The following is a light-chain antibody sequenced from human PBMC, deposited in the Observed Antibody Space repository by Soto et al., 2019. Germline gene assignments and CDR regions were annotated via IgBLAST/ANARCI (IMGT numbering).Light chain of an antibody. Sequence: ETVMTQSPATLSVSPGERATLSCRASQSVSTNLAWYQQKPGQAPRHLIYGASARATGIPTRFSGSGSGTEFTLIISSLQPEDFAVYYCHQYLNWPQAFGQGTKVEIK. J-gene: IGKJ1*01. CDR1: QSVSTN. CDR2: GAS. V-gene: IGKV3-15*01. CDR3: HQYLNWPQA.